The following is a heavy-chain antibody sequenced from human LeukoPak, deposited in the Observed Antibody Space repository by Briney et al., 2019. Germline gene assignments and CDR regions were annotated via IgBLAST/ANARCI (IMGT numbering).Heavy chain of an antibody. CDR3: AKEFVPAATLHYYSYTDG. Sequence: PGGSLRLSCAASGFTFSTYGMHWVRQAPGKGLEWVAFIRYDGSHKKYADSVKGRFTISRDNSKNTLYLQMSSLRPEDTAVYYCAKEFVPAATLHYYSYTDGWGIGTTVTVS. V-gene: IGHV3-30*02. CDR2: IRYDGSHK. CDR1: GFTFSTYG. J-gene: IGHJ6*03. D-gene: IGHD2-2*01.